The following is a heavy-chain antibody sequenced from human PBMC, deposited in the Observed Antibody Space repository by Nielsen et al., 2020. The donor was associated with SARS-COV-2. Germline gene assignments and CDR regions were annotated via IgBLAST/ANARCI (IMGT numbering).Heavy chain of an antibody. Sequence: GESLKISCAASGFTFSSYGMHWVRQAPGKGLEWVAVISYDGSNKYYADSVKGRFTISRDNSKNTLYLQMNSLRAEDTAVYYCAKVTTQYYYYGMDVWGQGTTVTVSS. D-gene: IGHD4-17*01. CDR3: AKVTTQYYYYGMDV. CDR1: GFTFSSYG. CDR2: ISYDGSNK. V-gene: IGHV3-30*18. J-gene: IGHJ6*02.